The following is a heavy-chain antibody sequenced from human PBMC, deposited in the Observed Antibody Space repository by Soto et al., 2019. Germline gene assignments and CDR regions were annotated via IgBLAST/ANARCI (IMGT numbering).Heavy chain of an antibody. V-gene: IGHV3-30*18. D-gene: IGHD3-10*01. J-gene: IGHJ5*02. CDR1: GFTFSSYG. CDR2: ISYDGSNK. Sequence: PGGSLRLSCAASGFTFSSYGMHWVRQAPGKGLEWVAVISYDGSNKYYADSVKGRFTISRDNSKNTLYLQMNSLRAEDTAVYYCAKERYYGSGSYTNWFDPWGQGTLV. CDR3: AKERYYGSGSYTNWFDP.